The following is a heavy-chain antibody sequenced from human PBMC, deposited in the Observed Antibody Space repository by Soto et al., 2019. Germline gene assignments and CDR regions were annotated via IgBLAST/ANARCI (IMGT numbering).Heavy chain of an antibody. D-gene: IGHD2-21*01. Sequence: ASVKVSCKVSGYTLTELSMHWVRQAPGKGLEWMGYFDPEDGEATYAQRFQGRVTMTKDTSTDTAYMELSSLRSEDTAVYYCATGFCGGECFRFDYWGQGTLVTVSS. J-gene: IGHJ4*02. CDR1: GYTLTELS. V-gene: IGHV1-24*01. CDR2: FDPEDGEA. CDR3: ATGFCGGECFRFDY.